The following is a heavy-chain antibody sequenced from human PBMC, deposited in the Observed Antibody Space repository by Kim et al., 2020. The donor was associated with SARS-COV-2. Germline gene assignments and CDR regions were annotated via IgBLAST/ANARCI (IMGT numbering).Heavy chain of an antibody. D-gene: IGHD3-16*01. CDR3: ARVDRGLRTLIIGWFDP. CDR1: GGTFSSYA. J-gene: IGHJ5*02. Sequence: SVKVSCKASGGTFSSYAISWVRQAPGQGLEWMGRIIPILGIANYAQKFQGRVTITADKSTSTAYMELSSLRSEDTAVYYCARVDRGLRTLIIGWFDPWGQGTLVTVSS. CDR2: IIPILGIA. V-gene: IGHV1-69*04.